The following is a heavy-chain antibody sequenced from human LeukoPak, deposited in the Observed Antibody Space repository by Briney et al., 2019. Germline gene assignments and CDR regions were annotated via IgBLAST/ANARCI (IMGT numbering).Heavy chain of an antibody. J-gene: IGHJ3*01. CDR3: VRPDDNSFDF. D-gene: IGHD3-9*01. Sequence: SETLSLTCTVSGGSISSSSYYWGWIRQPPGRGLEWIGNIYETGSTNYNPSLKSRVTISVDTSKNQFSLKLSSVTAADTAVYYCVRPDDNSFDFWGQGTMVTVSS. V-gene: IGHV4-39*01. CDR2: IYETGST. CDR1: GGSISSSSYY.